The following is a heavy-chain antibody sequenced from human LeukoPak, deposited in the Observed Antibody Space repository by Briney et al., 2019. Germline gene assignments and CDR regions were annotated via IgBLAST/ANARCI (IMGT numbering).Heavy chain of an antibody. J-gene: IGHJ5*02. CDR3: ARLFMWFDP. CDR1: GGSISSYY. V-gene: IGHV4-4*09. Sequence: SETLSLTCTFSGGSISSYYWSWIRQPPGKGLEWIGYIYTSGSTNYNPSLKSRVTISVDTSKNQFSLKLSSVTAADTAVYYCARLFMWFDPWGQGTLVTVSS. CDR2: IYTSGST.